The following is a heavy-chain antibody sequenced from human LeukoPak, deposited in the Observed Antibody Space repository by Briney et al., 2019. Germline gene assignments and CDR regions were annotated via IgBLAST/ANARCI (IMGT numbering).Heavy chain of an antibody. CDR3: ARQHGSGSYYSRAIDY. D-gene: IGHD3-10*01. Sequence: PGESLKISCEASGXSFTTYCIGWVRQMPGKGLEWMGIIYPGDSDTRYSPSFQGQVTISADKSISTAYLQWSSLKASDTAMYYCARQHGSGSYYSRAIDYWGQGTLVTVSS. CDR1: GXSFTTYC. J-gene: IGHJ4*02. V-gene: IGHV5-51*01. CDR2: IYPGDSDT.